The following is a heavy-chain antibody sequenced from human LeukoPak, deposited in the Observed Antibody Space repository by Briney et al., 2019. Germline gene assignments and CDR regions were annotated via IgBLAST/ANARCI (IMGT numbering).Heavy chain of an antibody. CDR3: ARVPDYGGDY. V-gene: IGHV4-34*01. CDR1: GGSFSGYY. Sequence: PSETLSLTCAVYGGSFSGYYRSWIRQPPGKGLEWIGEINHSGSTNYNPSLKSRVTISVDTSKNQFSLKLSSVTAADTAVYYCARVPDYGGDYWGQGTLVTVSS. CDR2: INHSGST. D-gene: IGHD4-23*01. J-gene: IGHJ4*02.